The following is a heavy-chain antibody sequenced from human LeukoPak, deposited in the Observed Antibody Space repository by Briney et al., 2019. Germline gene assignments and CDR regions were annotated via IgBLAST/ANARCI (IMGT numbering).Heavy chain of an antibody. Sequence: SSETLSLTCAASGGSISSYYWSWIRQPPGKGLEWVAYIYYSGSTNYNPSLKSRVTISVDTSKNQFSLKLSSVTAADTAVYYCAREYYDHSNDAFDIWGQGTMVTVSS. CDR1: GGSISSYY. CDR2: IYYSGST. CDR3: AREYYDHSNDAFDI. V-gene: IGHV4-59*01. J-gene: IGHJ3*02. D-gene: IGHD3-3*01.